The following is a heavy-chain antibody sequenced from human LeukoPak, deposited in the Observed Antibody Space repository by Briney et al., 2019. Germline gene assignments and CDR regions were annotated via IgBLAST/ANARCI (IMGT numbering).Heavy chain of an antibody. V-gene: IGHV3-23*01. J-gene: IGHJ4*02. CDR2: ISGSGGST. CDR3: AKEADSGGWYVDY. Sequence: GGSLRLSCAASGFTFSSYAMSWVRRAPGKGLEWDSVISGSGGSTYYADSVKGRFTISRDNSKNTLSLQMNSLRAEDTAVYYCAKEADSGGWYVDYWGQGTLVTVFS. D-gene: IGHD6-19*01. CDR1: GFTFSSYA.